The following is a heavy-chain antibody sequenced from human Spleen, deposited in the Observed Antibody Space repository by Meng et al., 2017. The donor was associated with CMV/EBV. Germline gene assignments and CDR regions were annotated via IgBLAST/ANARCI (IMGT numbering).Heavy chain of an antibody. CDR1: AFTFSDYY. CDR3: ASERVYGNDFWSGGDY. D-gene: IGHD3-3*01. Sequence: GGPLRPSCAASAFTFSDYYMSWIRQAPGKGPEWLSYISGSGSTIYYADSVKGRFTISRDNAKNSLYLQMNSLRAEDTAVYYCASERVYGNDFWSGGDYWGQGTLVTVSS. V-gene: IGHV3-11*01. CDR2: ISGSGSTI. J-gene: IGHJ4*02.